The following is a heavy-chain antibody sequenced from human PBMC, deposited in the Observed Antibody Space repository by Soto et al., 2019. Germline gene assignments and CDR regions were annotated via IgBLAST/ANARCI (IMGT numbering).Heavy chain of an antibody. V-gene: IGHV4-39*01. Sequence: QLQLQESGPGLVKPSETLSLTCTVSGGSISSSSYYWGWIRQPPGKGLEWIGSIYYSGSTYYNPSPKGRVTISVDTSKNQFSLKLSSVTAADTAVYYCARHRSDYYYYGMDVWGQGTTVTVSS. CDR1: GGSISSSSYY. J-gene: IGHJ6*02. CDR3: ARHRSDYYYYGMDV. CDR2: IYYSGST.